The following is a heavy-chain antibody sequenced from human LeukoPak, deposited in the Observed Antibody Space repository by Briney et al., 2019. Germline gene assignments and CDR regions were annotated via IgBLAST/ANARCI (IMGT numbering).Heavy chain of an antibody. Sequence: LRLSCAASGFTFSSYWMHWIRQHPGKGLEWIGYIYYSGSTYYNPSLKSRVTISVDTSKNQFSLKLSSVTAADTAVYYCARSVIVVVPAAIFDAFDIWGQGTMVTVSS. J-gene: IGHJ3*02. V-gene: IGHV4-31*02. CDR3: ARSVIVVVPAAIFDAFDI. CDR1: GFTFSSYW. D-gene: IGHD2-2*01. CDR2: IYYSGST.